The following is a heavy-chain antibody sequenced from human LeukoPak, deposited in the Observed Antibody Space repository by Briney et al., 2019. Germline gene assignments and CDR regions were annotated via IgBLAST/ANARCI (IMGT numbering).Heavy chain of an antibody. CDR3: ASQLDSSGYYGY. CDR2: IYHSGST. Sequence: PSETLSLTCADSGGSISSGGYSWSWIRQPPGKGLEWIGYIYHSGSTYYNPSLKSRVTISVDRSKNQFSLKLSSVTAADTAVYYCASQLDSSGYYGYRGQGTLVTVSS. CDR1: GGSISSGGYS. D-gene: IGHD3-22*01. V-gene: IGHV4-30-2*01. J-gene: IGHJ4*02.